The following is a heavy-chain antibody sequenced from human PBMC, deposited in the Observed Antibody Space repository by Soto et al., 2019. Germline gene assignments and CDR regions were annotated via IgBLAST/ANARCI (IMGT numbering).Heavy chain of an antibody. V-gene: IGHV1-3*01. CDR2: INAGNGNT. J-gene: IGHJ4*02. Sequence: ASVKVSCKASGYTFTSYAMHWVRQAPGQRLEWMGWINAGNGNTKYSQKFQGRVTITRDTSASTAYLQWSSLKASDTAMYYCARQVVGYCSGGSCTPFDYWGQGTLVTVSS. CDR1: GYTFTSYA. D-gene: IGHD2-15*01. CDR3: ARQVVGYCSGGSCTPFDY.